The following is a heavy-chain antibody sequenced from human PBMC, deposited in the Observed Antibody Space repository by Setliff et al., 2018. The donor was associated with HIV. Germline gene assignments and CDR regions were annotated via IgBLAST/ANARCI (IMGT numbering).Heavy chain of an antibody. Sequence: WASVKVSCKASGYTFTSYYMHWVRQAPGQGLEWMGIINPSGGSTSYAQKFQGRVTMTRDTSTSTVYMELSSLRSEDTAVYYCAALDIVATTTPRYFDYWGQGTLVTVSS. D-gene: IGHD5-12*01. CDR1: GYTFTSYY. CDR2: INPSGGST. V-gene: IGHV1-46*01. CDR3: AALDIVATTTPRYFDY. J-gene: IGHJ4*02.